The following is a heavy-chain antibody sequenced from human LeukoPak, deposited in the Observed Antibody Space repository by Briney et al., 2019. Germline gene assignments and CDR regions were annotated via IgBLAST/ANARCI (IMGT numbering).Heavy chain of an antibody. D-gene: IGHD1-14*01. CDR2: TYPGDSDT. J-gene: IGHJ6*02. CDR3: ARLSVTTPEGMDV. Sequence: GESLKISCKGSGYSFTSYWIGWVRQMPGKGLEWMGITYPGDSDTRYSPSFQGQVTISADKSISTAYLQWSSLKASDTAMYYCARLSVTTPEGMDVWGQGTTVTVSS. V-gene: IGHV5-51*01. CDR1: GYSFTSYW.